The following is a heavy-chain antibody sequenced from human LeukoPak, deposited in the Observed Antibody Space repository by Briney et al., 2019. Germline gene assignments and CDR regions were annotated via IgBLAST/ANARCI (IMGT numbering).Heavy chain of an antibody. CDR1: GGSVSSGAYY. D-gene: IGHD1-26*01. CDR3: ASLRSGSYASYYGMDV. J-gene: IGHJ6*02. CDR2: MYYSGRT. V-gene: IGHV4-61*08. Sequence: SETLSLTCTVSGGSVSSGAYYWTWIRQPPGKGLEWIGYMYYSGRTTYNPSLKSRVTISLETSKDQFSLKLNSVTAADTAVYYCASLRSGSYASYYGMDVWGQGTTVTVSS.